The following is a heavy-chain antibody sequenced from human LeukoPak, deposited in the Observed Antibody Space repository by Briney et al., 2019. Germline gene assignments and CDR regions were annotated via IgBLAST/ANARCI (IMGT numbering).Heavy chain of an antibody. V-gene: IGHV3-21*01. CDR2: ISSSSSYI. Sequence: GGSLRLSCAASGFTFSSYSMNWVRQAPGKGLEWVSSISSSSSYIYYADSVKGRFTISRDNAKNSLYLQMNSLRAEDTAVYYCARDKYGDYVIDYWGQGALVTVSS. J-gene: IGHJ4*02. D-gene: IGHD4-17*01. CDR1: GFTFSSYS. CDR3: ARDKYGDYVIDY.